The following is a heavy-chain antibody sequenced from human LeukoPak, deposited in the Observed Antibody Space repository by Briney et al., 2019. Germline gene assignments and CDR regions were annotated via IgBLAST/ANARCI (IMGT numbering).Heavy chain of an antibody. CDR3: ARQNTGQLDY. V-gene: IGHV1-2*02. CDR2: INPNSGGT. Sequence: ASVNVSCKASGYTFTCYYMHWVRQAPGQGLEWMGWINPNSGGTNYAQKFQGRVTMTRDTSITTTYMEVSRLSSDDTAVYYCARQNTGQLDYWGQGTLITVSS. D-gene: IGHD2-8*02. J-gene: IGHJ4*02. CDR1: GYTFTCYY.